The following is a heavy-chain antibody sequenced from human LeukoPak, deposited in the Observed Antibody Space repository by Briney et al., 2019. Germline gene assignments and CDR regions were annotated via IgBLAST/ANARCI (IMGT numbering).Heavy chain of an antibody. V-gene: IGHV3-23*01. Sequence: GGSLRLSCAASGFTFSSYAMSWVRQAPGKGLEWVSAISGSGGSTYYADSVKGRFTISRDNSKDTLYLQMNSLRAEDTAVYYCAKVYGDPESYYFDYWGQGTLVTVSS. J-gene: IGHJ4*02. D-gene: IGHD4-17*01. CDR3: AKVYGDPESYYFDY. CDR2: ISGSGGST. CDR1: GFTFSSYA.